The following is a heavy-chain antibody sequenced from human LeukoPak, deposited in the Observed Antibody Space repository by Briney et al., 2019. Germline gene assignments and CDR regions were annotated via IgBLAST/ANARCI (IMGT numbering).Heavy chain of an antibody. D-gene: IGHD4-23*01. Sequence: SETLSLTCNVSGGSISSYYWSWTRQPAGKGLEWIGRIYTSGNTNYNPSLKSRVTMSLDPSKNQVSLNLSSVTAADTAIYYCAREAGGNRPLDYWGQGTLVTVSS. CDR2: IYTSGNT. J-gene: IGHJ4*02. CDR3: AREAGGNRPLDY. V-gene: IGHV4-4*07. CDR1: GGSISSYY.